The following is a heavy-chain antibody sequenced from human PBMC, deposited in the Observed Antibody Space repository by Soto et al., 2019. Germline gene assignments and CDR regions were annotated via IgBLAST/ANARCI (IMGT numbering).Heavy chain of an antibody. Sequence: QVQLVQSGAEVKKPGASVKVSCKASGYTFTTYALHWVRQAPGQRLEWMGWINANNGNTKYSQKFQGRVTITRDTSASTAYMELNSLISEDTSVYYCARDQAYYASGGYYHYWGQGTLVTVSS. CDR1: GYTFTTYA. D-gene: IGHD3-10*01. V-gene: IGHV1-3*01. CDR3: ARDQAYYASGGYYHY. CDR2: INANNGNT. J-gene: IGHJ4*02.